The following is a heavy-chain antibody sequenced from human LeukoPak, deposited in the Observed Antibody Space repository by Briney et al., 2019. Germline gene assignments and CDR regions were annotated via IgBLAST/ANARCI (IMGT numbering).Heavy chain of an antibody. CDR1: GFTFSSYA. CDR3: ARDSSTTVTGAFDI. Sequence: SGGSLRLSCSASGFTFSSYAMHWVRQAPGKGLEYVSAISSNGGSTYYADSVKGRFTISRDNSKNTLYLQMSSLRAEDTAVYYCARDSSTTVTGAFDIWGQGTMVTVSS. CDR2: ISSNGGST. J-gene: IGHJ3*02. D-gene: IGHD4-17*01. V-gene: IGHV3-64D*06.